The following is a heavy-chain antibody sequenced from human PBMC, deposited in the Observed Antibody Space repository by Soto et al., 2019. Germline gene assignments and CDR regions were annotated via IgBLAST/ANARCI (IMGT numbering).Heavy chain of an antibody. CDR1: GFTFSRYA. CDR2: ISTNGGRT. V-gene: IGHV3-64*01. J-gene: IGHJ6*03. CDR3: ARSDNYYYYMDV. Sequence: PGGSLRLSCAASGFTFSRYAIHWVRQAPGKGLEFVSDISTNGGRTYYANSVKGRFTISRDNSKNTLYLQMGSLRAEDMAVYYCARSDNYYYYMDVWGKGTTVTVYS.